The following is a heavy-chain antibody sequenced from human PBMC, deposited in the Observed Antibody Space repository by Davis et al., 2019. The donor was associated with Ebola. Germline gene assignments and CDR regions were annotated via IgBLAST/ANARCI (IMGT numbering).Heavy chain of an antibody. CDR1: GGSISISDFNY. CDR3: ARLISTYSRTWWDY. Sequence: SETLSLTCTVSGGSISISDFNYWGWIRQPPGKGLEWIGSIYYSGSTYYKPSLKSRVTISVDTSKNQFSLKLSSVAAADTALYYCARLISTYSRTWWDYWGQGTLVTVSS. J-gene: IGHJ4*02. CDR2: IYYSGST. D-gene: IGHD6-13*01. V-gene: IGHV4-39*01.